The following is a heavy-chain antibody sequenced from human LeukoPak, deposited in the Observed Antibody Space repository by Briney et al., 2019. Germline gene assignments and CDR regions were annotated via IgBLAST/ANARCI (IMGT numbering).Heavy chain of an antibody. D-gene: IGHD3-16*01. J-gene: IGHJ1*01. CDR1: GYTFTGYY. CDR2: IDPNNGGT. CDR3: ATDEGG. Sequence: ASVKVSCKASGYTFTGYYMHWVRPAPGQGLEWMGFIDPNNGGTNYAQKFQGRVTLTRDTSISTAYMELDSLRSDDTAVYHCATDEGGWGQGTLVTVSS. V-gene: IGHV1-2*02.